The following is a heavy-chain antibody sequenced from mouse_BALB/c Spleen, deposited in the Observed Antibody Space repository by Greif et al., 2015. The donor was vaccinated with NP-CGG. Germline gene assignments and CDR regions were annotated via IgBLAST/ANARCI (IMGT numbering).Heavy chain of an antibody. Sequence: QVQLQQSGPGLVAPSQSLSITCTVSGFSLTSYGVHWVRQPPGKGLEWLGVIWAGGSTNYNSALMSRLSISKDNSKSQVFIKMNSLQTDDTAMYYCASYGNRAMDYWGQGTSVTVSS. J-gene: IGHJ4*01. CDR3: ASYGNRAMDY. CDR2: IWAGGST. CDR1: GFSLTSYG. V-gene: IGHV2-9*02. D-gene: IGHD2-1*01.